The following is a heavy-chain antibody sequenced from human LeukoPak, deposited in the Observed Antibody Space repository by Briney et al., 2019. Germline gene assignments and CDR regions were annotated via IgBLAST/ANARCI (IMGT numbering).Heavy chain of an antibody. J-gene: IGHJ3*02. D-gene: IGHD2-15*01. V-gene: IGHV1-18*01. Sequence: ASVKVSCKASGYTFTSYGISWVRQAPGQGLEWMGWISAYNGNTNYAQKLQGRVTMTTDTSTSTAYMELSSLRSEDTAVYYCARVMVVAATDDAFDIWGQGTMVTVSS. CDR3: ARVMVVAATDDAFDI. CDR2: ISAYNGNT. CDR1: GYTFTSYG.